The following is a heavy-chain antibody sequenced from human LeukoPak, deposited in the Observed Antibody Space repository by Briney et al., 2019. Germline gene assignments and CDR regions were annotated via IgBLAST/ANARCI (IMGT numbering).Heavy chain of an antibody. CDR3: AVSLTTGGYYGMDV. D-gene: IGHD1-1*01. CDR1: GYTLTEVS. Sequence: EASVKVSCKVSGYTLTEVSLHWVRQTPGKGLEWMGRFDPEDGETIYARKFQGRVTMTEDTSTDTAYMELSSVRSEDTAVYFCAVSLTTGGYYGMDVWGQGTTVTVSS. V-gene: IGHV1-24*01. CDR2: FDPEDGET. J-gene: IGHJ6*02.